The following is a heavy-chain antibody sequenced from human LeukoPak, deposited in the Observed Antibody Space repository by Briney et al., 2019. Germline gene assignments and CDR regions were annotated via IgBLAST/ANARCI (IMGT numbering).Heavy chain of an antibody. Sequence: GGSVRLSCSASGFTSSTSAMSWVRQAPGKGLEWVSGITGSGVGTYYADSVKGRFTISRDNSKNTLFLQMNSLRAEDTALFYCAKGSGSTVGAFDIWGQGTMVPVSS. J-gene: IGHJ3*02. CDR1: GFTSSTSA. CDR3: AKGSGSTVGAFDI. V-gene: IGHV3-23*01. CDR2: ITGSGVGT. D-gene: IGHD3-22*01.